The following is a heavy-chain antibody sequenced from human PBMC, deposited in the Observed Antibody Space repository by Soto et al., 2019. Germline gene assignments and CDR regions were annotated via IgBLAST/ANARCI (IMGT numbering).Heavy chain of an antibody. Sequence: SDTLSINCNIHCIGIAGYYWTWMLKAAWLGLEWICYIYNSGSTKYNPSLKSRATISLDTSKKQFTLNMRSVTAADTAVYYCARDRGPYGSSGSNYEGAYGMDVWGQGTRVT. CDR3: ARDRGPYGSSGSNYEGAYGMDV. D-gene: IGHD3-22*01. J-gene: IGHJ6*02. CDR1: CIGIAGYY. CDR2: IYNSGST. V-gene: IGHV4-59*07.